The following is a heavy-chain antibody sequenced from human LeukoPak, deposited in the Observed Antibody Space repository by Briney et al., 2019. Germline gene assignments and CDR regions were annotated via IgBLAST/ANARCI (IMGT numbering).Heavy chain of an antibody. CDR2: INSDGSST. V-gene: IGHV3-74*01. J-gene: IGHJ5*02. D-gene: IGHD6-13*01. CDR1: GFTFSSYW. CDR3: ARGYSSRLYNWLDP. Sequence: GGSLRLSCAASGFTFSSYWMHWVRQAPGKGLVWVSRINSDGSSTSYADSVKGRLTISRDNAKNTLYLQMNSLTAEDTAVYYCARGYSSRLYNWLDPWGQGTLVTVSS.